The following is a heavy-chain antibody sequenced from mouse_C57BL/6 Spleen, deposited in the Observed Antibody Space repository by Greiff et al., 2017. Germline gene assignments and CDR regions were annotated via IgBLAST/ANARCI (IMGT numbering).Heavy chain of an antibody. CDR1: GFSLSTSGMG. CDR3: ARRSYYGNSWYFDV. Sequence: QVTLKESGPGILQSSQTLSLTCSFSGFSLSTSGMGVSWIRQPSGKGLEWLAHIYWDDDKRYNPSLKGRLTISKDTSRNQVFLKITSVDTADTATYYCARRSYYGNSWYFDVWGTGTTVTVSS. V-gene: IGHV8-12*01. J-gene: IGHJ1*03. CDR2: IYWDDDK. D-gene: IGHD2-10*01.